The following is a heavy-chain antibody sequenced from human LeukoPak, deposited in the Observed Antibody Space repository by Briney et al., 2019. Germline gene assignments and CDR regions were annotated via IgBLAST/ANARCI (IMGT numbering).Heavy chain of an antibody. CDR1: GGSISSYY. CDR2: IYYSGST. D-gene: IGHD4-11*01. V-gene: IGHV4-59*01. J-gene: IGHJ4*02. CDR3: ARTTPAFDY. Sequence: MTSETLSLPCTGSGGSISSYYWSWIRQPPGKGLEWIGYIYYSGSTNYNPSLKSRVTISVDTSKNQFSLKLSSVAAADNAGYYLARTTPAFDYWGEGTLVTVSS.